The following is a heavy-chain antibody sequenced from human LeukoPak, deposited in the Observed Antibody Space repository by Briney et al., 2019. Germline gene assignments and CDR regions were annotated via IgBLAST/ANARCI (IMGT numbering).Heavy chain of an antibody. V-gene: IGHV4-61*02. Sequence: MSSQTLSLTCTVSGGSISSGSYYWSWIRQPAGKGLEWIGRIYTSGSTNYNPSLKSRVTISVDTSKNQFSLKLSSVTAADTAVYYCARVRYSSSSVFDYWGQGTLVTVSS. J-gene: IGHJ4*02. D-gene: IGHD6-6*01. CDR2: IYTSGST. CDR3: ARVRYSSSSVFDY. CDR1: GGSISSGSYY.